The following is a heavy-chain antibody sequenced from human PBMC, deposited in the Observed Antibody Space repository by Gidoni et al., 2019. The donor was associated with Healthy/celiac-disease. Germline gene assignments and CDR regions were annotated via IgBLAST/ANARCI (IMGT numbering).Heavy chain of an antibody. CDR2: IHSGGST. Sequence: EVQLVESGGGLVQPGGSLRLSCAASGFTVSSNYMNWVRQAPGKGLEWVSVIHSGGSTYYADSVKARFTISRDNSKNTLYLQMNSLRAEDTALYYCAREYRGDGMDVWGQGTTVTVSS. J-gene: IGHJ6*02. D-gene: IGHD2-2*02. V-gene: IGHV3-66*01. CDR1: GFTVSSNY. CDR3: AREYRGDGMDV.